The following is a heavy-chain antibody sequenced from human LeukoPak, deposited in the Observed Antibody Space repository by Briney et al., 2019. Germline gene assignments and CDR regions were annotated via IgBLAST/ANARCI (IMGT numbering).Heavy chain of an antibody. Sequence: ASVKVSCKASGGTFSSYAISWVRQAPGQGLEWMGGIIPIFGTANYAQEFQGRGTITADESTSTAYMELSSLRSEDTAVYYCARDTNPYGDYGEGSYYFDYWGQGTLVTVSS. V-gene: IGHV1-69*13. CDR1: GGTFSSYA. J-gene: IGHJ4*02. CDR3: ARDTNPYGDYGEGSYYFDY. CDR2: IIPIFGTA. D-gene: IGHD4-17*01.